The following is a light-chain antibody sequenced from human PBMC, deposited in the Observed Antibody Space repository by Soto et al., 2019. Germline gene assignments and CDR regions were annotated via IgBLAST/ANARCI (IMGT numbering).Light chain of an antibody. Sequence: QAVVTQPPSASGSPGQSVTISCTGTSSDVGGYNYVSWYQQHPGKAPKVMIYEVSKRPSGVPDRFSGSKSGNTASLTVSGLQAEDEADYYCSSNAGSYNLVFGGGTKLTVL. CDR1: SSDVGGYNY. CDR2: EVS. CDR3: SSNAGSYNLV. J-gene: IGLJ2*01. V-gene: IGLV2-8*01.